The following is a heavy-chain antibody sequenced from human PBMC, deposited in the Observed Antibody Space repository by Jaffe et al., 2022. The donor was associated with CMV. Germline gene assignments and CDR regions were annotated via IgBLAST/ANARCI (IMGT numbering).Heavy chain of an antibody. CDR1: GGSISSSSYY. V-gene: IGHV4-39*01. D-gene: IGHD2-2*01. CDR2: IYYSGST. Sequence: QLQLQESGPGLVKPSETLSLTCTVSGGSISSSSYYWGWIRQPPGKGLEWIGSIYYSGSTYYNPSLKSRVTISVDTSKNQFSLKLSSVTAADTAVYYCAANKYCSSTSCYAQDYNWFDPWGQGTLVTVSS. CDR3: AANKYCSSTSCYAQDYNWFDP. J-gene: IGHJ5*02.